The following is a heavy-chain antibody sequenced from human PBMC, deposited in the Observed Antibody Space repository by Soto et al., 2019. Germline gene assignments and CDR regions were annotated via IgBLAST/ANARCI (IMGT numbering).Heavy chain of an antibody. D-gene: IGHD3-16*01. CDR3: AGGGTQIDY. J-gene: IGHJ4*02. Sequence: QVQLVQSGAEVKKPGASVKVSCKASGYTFTNFGISGVRQAPGQGLEWMGWISAYNGKTNYAQNFQGSVTMTTDTSTSAAYMELRSLGSDDTAVYYCAGGGTQIDYLGQGTLVTVSS. CDR1: GYTFTNFG. CDR2: ISAYNGKT. V-gene: IGHV1-18*01.